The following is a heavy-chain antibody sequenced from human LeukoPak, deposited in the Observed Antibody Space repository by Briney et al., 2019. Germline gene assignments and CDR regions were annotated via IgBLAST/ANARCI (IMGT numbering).Heavy chain of an antibody. CDR3: ARVPYYYDSSGYPDY. D-gene: IGHD3-22*01. J-gene: IGHJ4*02. CDR2: IYYSGST. V-gene: IGHV4-30-4*01. CDR1: GGSISSGDYY. Sequence: PSETLSLTCTVSGGSISSGDYYWSWIRQPPGKGLEWIGYIYYSGSTYYNPSPKSRVTISVDTSKNQFSLKLSSVTAADTAVYYCARVPYYYDSSGYPDYWGQGTLVTVSS.